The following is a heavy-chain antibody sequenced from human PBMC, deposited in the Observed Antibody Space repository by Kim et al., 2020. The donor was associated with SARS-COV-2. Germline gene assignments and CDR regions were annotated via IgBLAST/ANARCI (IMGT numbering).Heavy chain of an antibody. D-gene: IGHD2-2*01. CDR3: ARGGYCSSTSCYFYYYALDV. V-gene: IGHV3-21*01. CDR1: GFAFGTHS. CDR2: ISGSTNYI. Sequence: GGSLRLSCAASGFAFGTHSMNWVRQAPGKGLEWVSSISGSTNYIYYADSVKGRFTISRDNAKNSLYLQMSSLRAEDTAVYYCARGGYCSSTSCYFYYYALDVWGQGTTVTVSS. J-gene: IGHJ6*02.